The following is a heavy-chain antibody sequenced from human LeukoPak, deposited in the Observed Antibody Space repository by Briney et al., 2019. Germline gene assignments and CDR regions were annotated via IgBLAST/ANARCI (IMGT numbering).Heavy chain of an antibody. J-gene: IGHJ3*02. CDR3: ARWSIVVVPAAFDAFDI. Sequence: SETLSLTCTVSGGSISSGSYYWSWIRQPAGKGLEWIGRIYTSGSTNYNPSLKSRVTISVDTSKNQFSLKLSSVTAADTAVYYCARWSIVVVPAAFDAFDIWGQGTMVTVSS. CDR1: GGSISSGSYY. V-gene: IGHV4-61*02. D-gene: IGHD2-2*01. CDR2: IYTSGST.